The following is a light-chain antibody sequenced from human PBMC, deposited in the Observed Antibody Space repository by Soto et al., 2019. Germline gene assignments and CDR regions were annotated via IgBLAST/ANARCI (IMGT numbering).Light chain of an antibody. J-gene: IGKJ2*01. V-gene: IGKV3-15*01. CDR2: DAY. CDR3: QQYSDWPLYT. Sequence: EIVMTQSPATLSVSLGERATLSCRASQSVGGYLAWYQQRPGQVPRLLIYDAYTRAAGVPARFSGSGSGTEFSLTISSLQSEDFAVYYCQQYSDWPLYTVGQGTKVDIK. CDR1: QSVGGY.